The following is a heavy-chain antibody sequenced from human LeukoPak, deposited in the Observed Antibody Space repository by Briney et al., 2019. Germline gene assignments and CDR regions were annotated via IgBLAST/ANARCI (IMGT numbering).Heavy chain of an antibody. Sequence: GGSLRLSCAASGFTFSSYGMHWVRQGQGQGLEWVAVIWYDGSNKYYADSVKGRFTISRDNSKNTLYLQMNSLRAEDTAVYYCARALPDYDDSSGYDPAVYWGQGTLVTVSS. J-gene: IGHJ4*02. CDR3: ARALPDYDDSSGYDPAVY. V-gene: IGHV3-33*01. D-gene: IGHD3-22*01. CDR1: GFTFSSYG. CDR2: IWYDGSNK.